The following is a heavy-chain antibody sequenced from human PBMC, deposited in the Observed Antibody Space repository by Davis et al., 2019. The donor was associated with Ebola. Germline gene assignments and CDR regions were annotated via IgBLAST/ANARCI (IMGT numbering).Heavy chain of an antibody. CDR1: GYSFTSYG. J-gene: IGHJ4*02. CDR2: ISAYNGNT. CDR3: ARGAQQLVLLPCFDY. D-gene: IGHD6-13*01. Sequence: GESLKISCKGSGYSFTSYGISWVRQAPGQGLEWMGWISAYNGNTNYAQKLQGRVTMTTDTSTSTAYMELRSLRSDDTAVYYCARGAQQLVLLPCFDYWGQGTLVTVSS. V-gene: IGHV1-18*01.